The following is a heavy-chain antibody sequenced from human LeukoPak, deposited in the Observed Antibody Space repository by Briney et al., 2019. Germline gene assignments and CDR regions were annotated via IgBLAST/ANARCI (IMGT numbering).Heavy chain of an antibody. D-gene: IGHD4-17*01. CDR1: GFTFSSYG. CDR2: IRYDGSIK. Sequence: GGSLRLSCAPSGFTFSSYGMHWVRQAPGKGLEWVALIRYDGSIKYYADSVKGRFTISRDNSKNTLYLQLSSLRAEDTAIYYCAREDYGDLDYWGQGTLVTVSS. J-gene: IGHJ4*02. CDR3: AREDYGDLDY. V-gene: IGHV3-30*02.